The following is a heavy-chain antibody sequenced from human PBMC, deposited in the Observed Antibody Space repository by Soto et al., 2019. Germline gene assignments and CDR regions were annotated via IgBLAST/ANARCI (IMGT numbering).Heavy chain of an antibody. CDR1: GFTFSDYH. D-gene: IGHD4-17*01. V-gene: IGHV3-11*01. Sequence: GGSLRLSCAASGFTFSDYHMSWIRQAPGKGLEWVSYISSSGSTIYYADSVKGRFTISRDHAKNSLYLQMNGLRAEDTAVYYCARSPKKIPDYGDYAGTTYYYYYMDVWGKGTTVTVSS. CDR3: ARSPKKIPDYGDYAGTTYYYYYMDV. CDR2: ISSSGSTI. J-gene: IGHJ6*03.